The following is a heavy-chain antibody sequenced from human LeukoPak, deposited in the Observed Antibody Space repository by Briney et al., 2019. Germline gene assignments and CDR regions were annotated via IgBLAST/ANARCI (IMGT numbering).Heavy chain of an antibody. J-gene: IGHJ4*02. D-gene: IGHD3-10*01. CDR3: ARAKRVRGVIMPFGY. V-gene: IGHV4-4*07. CDR1: GGSISSFY. CDR2: IYTSGTT. Sequence: SETLSLTCAVSGGSISSFYWSWIRQPAGKGLEWIGRIYTSGTTNYNPSLKSRVTMSVDTSKNQFSLKLSSVTAADTAVYYCARAKRVRGVIMPFGYWGQGTLVTVSS.